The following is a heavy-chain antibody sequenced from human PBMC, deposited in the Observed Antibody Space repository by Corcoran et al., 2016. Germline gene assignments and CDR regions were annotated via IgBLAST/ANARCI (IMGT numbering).Heavy chain of an antibody. CDR3: ARGSAEIWLQIRHGAFDI. Sequence: QVQLVQSGAEVKKPGASVKVSCKASGYTFTSYAMHWVRQAPGQRLEWMGWINAGNGNTKYSQKFQGRVTITRDPSASTAYMELSSLRSEDTAVYYCARGSAEIWLQIRHGAFDIWGQGTMVTVSS. D-gene: IGHD5-12*01. J-gene: IGHJ3*02. V-gene: IGHV1-3*01. CDR1: GYTFTSYA. CDR2: INAGNGNT.